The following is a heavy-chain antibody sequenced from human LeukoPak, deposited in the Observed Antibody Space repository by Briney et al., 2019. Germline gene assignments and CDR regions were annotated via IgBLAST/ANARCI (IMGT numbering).Heavy chain of an antibody. J-gene: IGHJ3*02. CDR3: ARVREYYDFWSALYAFDI. CDR2: ISSSSSTI. D-gene: IGHD3-3*01. CDR1: GFTFSSYS. V-gene: IGHV3-48*01. Sequence: GGSLRLSCAASGFTFSSYSMNWVRQASGKGLEWVSYISSSSSTIYYADSVKGRFTISRDNAKNSLYLQMNSLRAEDTAVYYCARVREYYDFWSALYAFDIWGQGTMVTVSS.